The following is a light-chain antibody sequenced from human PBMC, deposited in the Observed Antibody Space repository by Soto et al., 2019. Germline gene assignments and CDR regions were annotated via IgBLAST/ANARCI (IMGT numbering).Light chain of an antibody. V-gene: IGKV1-5*03. J-gene: IGKJ1*01. CDR1: QTISSW. CDR2: NAS. CDR3: QHYNSYSEA. Sequence: DIQMTQSPSTLSGSVGDRVTITCRASQTISSWLAWYQQKPGKAPKLLIYNASTLKSGVPSRFSGSGSGTEFTLTISSLQRDDFATYYCQHYNSYSEAFDQGTKVELK.